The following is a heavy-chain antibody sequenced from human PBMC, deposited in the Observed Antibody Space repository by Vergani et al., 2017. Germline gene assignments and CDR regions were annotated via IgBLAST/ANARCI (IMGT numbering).Heavy chain of an antibody. CDR1: GSPISSYY. CDR2: IYYSGSN. D-gene: IGHD2-2*01. Sequence: QVQLQESGPGLVKPSETLALPCPVSGSPISSYYWSWIRQPPGKGLEWIGYIYYSGSNNYNPSLKSRVTISVDTSKNQFSLKLSSVTAADTAVYYCARLAVPAAISSSWFDPWGQGTLVTVSS. V-gene: IGHV4-59*08. J-gene: IGHJ5*02. CDR3: ARLAVPAAISSSWFDP.